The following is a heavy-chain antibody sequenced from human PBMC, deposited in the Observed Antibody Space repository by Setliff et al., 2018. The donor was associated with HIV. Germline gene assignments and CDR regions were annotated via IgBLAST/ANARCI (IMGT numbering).Heavy chain of an antibody. Sequence: SETLSLTCTVSGDSFSNYYWSWIRQPPGKGLEWIGYVFYAGSATYNPSLKSRVSISVDRSTNRFSLMLHSVTAADTAVYYCARGPSGGGFYYMDVWGKGTTVTVSS. CDR3: ARGPSGGGFYYMDV. J-gene: IGHJ6*03. V-gene: IGHV4-59*01. D-gene: IGHD2-15*01. CDR2: VFYAGSA. CDR1: GDSFSNYY.